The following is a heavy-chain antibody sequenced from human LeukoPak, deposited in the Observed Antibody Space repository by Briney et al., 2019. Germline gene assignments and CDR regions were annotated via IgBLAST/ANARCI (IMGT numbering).Heavy chain of an antibody. V-gene: IGHV3-30*18. CDR3: AKFFSNYLHYYYGMDV. Sequence: GGSLRLSCAASGFTFSSYGMHWVRQAPGKGLEWVAVISYDGSNKYYADSVKGRFTISRDNSKNTLYLQMNSLRAEDTAVYYCAKFFSNYLHYYYGMDVWGQGTTVTVSS. CDR1: GFTFSSYG. J-gene: IGHJ6*02. D-gene: IGHD4-11*01. CDR2: ISYDGSNK.